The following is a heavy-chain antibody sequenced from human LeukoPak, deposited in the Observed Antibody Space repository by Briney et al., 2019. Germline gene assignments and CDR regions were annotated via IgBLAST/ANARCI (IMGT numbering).Heavy chain of an antibody. Sequence: SQTLSLTCAISGDSVSSNSAAWNWSRQSPSRGLEWLGRTYYRSKWYNDYAESVKSRITINPDTSRNQFSLQLNSVTPEDTAMYYCARRRTTGDFDYWGQGTQVTISS. J-gene: IGHJ4*02. CDR2: TYYRSKWYN. CDR1: GDSVSSNSAA. CDR3: ARRRTTGDFDY. V-gene: IGHV6-1*01. D-gene: IGHD1-1*01.